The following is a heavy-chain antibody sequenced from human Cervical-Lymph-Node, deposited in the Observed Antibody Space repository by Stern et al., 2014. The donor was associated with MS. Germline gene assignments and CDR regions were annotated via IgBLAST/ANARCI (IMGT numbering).Heavy chain of an antibody. CDR3: ARLWGTSQALRGYGMDV. CDR1: GYTLTDYW. D-gene: IGHD3-16*01. J-gene: IGHJ6*02. V-gene: IGHV5-51*01. CDR2: VYPCDSAA. Sequence: EVQLVQSGAEVKKPGESLNISCEVSGYTLTDYWIGWVRQMHGKGLEWVGIVYPCDSAARFSPSFYGQFPMSADQSINTAYLQWSSLKSSDTAMYYCARLWGTSQALRGYGMDVWGQGTTVTVSS.